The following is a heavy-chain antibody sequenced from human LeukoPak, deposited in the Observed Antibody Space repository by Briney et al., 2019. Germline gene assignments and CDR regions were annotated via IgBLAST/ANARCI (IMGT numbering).Heavy chain of an antibody. CDR3: ARVLKLLWFGELSGAAFDY. D-gene: IGHD3-10*01. CDR1: GYTFTSYD. Sequence: ASVKVSCKASGYTFTSYDINWVRQATGQGLEWMGWMNPNSGNTGYAQKFQGRVTITRNTSISTAYMELSSLRSEDTAVYYCARVLKLLWFGELSGAAFDYWGQGTLVAVSS. V-gene: IGHV1-8*03. J-gene: IGHJ4*02. CDR2: MNPNSGNT.